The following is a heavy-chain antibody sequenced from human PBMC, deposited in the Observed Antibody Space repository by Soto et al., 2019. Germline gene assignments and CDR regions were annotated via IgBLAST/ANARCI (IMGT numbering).Heavy chain of an antibody. D-gene: IGHD4-17*01. CDR3: ARQDGPMTSYYYYGMDV. CDR2: IYPGDSDT. Sequence: GESLKISCKGSGYSFTSYWIGWVRQMPGKGLEWMGIIYPGDSDTRYSPSFQGQVTISADKSISTAYLQWSSLKASDTAMCYCARQDGPMTSYYYYGMDVWGQGTTVTVSS. V-gene: IGHV5-51*01. J-gene: IGHJ6*02. CDR1: GYSFTSYW.